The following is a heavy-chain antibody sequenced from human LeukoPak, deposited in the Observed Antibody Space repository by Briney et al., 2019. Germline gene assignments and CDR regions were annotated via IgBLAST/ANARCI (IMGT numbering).Heavy chain of an antibody. D-gene: IGHD3-9*01. CDR3: ARLYSDILTGYHIKRFDP. CDR2: INHSGST. J-gene: IGHJ5*02. CDR1: GGSFSGYY. V-gene: IGHV4-34*01. Sequence: PSETLSLTCAVYGGSFSGYYWSWIRQPPGKGLEWIGEINHSGSTNYNPSLKSRVTISVDTSKKQFSLKLSSVTAADTAVYYCARLYSDILTGYHIKRFDPWGQGILVTVSS.